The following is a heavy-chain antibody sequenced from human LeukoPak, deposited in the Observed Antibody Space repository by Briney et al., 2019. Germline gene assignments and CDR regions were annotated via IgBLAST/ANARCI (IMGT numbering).Heavy chain of an antibody. CDR1: GFTFSSYA. CDR3: ARSGTDAFDI. J-gene: IGHJ3*02. CDR2: ISYDGSNK. V-gene: IGHV3-30*04. D-gene: IGHD2-2*01. Sequence: PGRSLRLSCAASGFTFSSYAMHWVRQAPGKGLEWVAVISYDGSNKYYADSVKGRFTISRDNSKNTLYLQMNSLRAEDTAVYYCARSGTDAFDIWGQGTMVTVSS.